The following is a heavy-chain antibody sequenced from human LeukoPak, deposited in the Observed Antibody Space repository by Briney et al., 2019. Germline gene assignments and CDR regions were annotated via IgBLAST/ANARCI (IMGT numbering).Heavy chain of an antibody. CDR2: IIPIFGTA. V-gene: IGHV1-69*01. D-gene: IGHD3-22*01. CDR3: AREGIHYDSSGYRYYFDY. Sequence: GSSVKVSCKASGGTFRSYGISWVRQAPGQGLEWMGGIIPIFGTANYVQKFQGRVTITADESTSTAYMELSSLRSEDTAVYFCAREGIHYDSSGYRYYFDYWGQGTLVTVSS. CDR1: GGTFRSYG. J-gene: IGHJ4*02.